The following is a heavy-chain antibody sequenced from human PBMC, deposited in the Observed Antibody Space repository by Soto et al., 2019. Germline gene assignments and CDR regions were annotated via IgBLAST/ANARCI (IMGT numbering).Heavy chain of an antibody. CDR3: AREYFLVRDNYYGMDV. CDR1: GDSGSSNSAA. V-gene: IGHV6-1*01. Sequence: SHTLSLTCAISGDSGSSNSAAWNWIRQSPSRGLEWLGRTYYRSKWYNDYAVSVKSRITINPDTSKNQFSLQLNSVTPEDTAVYYCAREYFLVRDNYYGMDVWGQGTTVTVSS. J-gene: IGHJ6*02. D-gene: IGHD3-10*01. CDR2: TYYRSKWYN.